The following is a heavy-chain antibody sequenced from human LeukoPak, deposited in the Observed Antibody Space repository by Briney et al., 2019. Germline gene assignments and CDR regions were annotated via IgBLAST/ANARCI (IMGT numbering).Heavy chain of an antibody. J-gene: IGHJ5*02. CDR2: INTKSGVT. D-gene: IGHD5-12*01. CDR1: GLIFTDVNY. CDR3: TRDRLNKWFDP. Sequence: ASVKVSCKASGLIFTDVNYIHWVRQAPGQGPEWMGWINTKSGVTGYARKFQGRVAMTRDTSISTVYMELKRMTSDDAAMYYCTRDRLNKWFDPWGQGTLVTVSS. V-gene: IGHV1-2*02.